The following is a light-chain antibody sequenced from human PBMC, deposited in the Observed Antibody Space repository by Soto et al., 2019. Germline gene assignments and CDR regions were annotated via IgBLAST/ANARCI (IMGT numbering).Light chain of an antibody. CDR3: QSYDSSLSGFYV. CDR2: EVS. CDR1: SSDIGTYDF. Sequence: QSALTQPASVSGSLGQSITISCSGTSSDIGTYDFVSWYQHLPGKAPKLIISEVSNRPSGVSDRFSGSKSGSVASLTISGLQAEDEADYYCQSYDSSLSGFYVFGTGTKLTVL. J-gene: IGLJ1*01. V-gene: IGLV2-14*01.